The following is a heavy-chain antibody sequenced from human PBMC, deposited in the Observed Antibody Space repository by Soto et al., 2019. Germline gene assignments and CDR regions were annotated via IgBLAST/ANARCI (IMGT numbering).Heavy chain of an antibody. CDR3: AREVGGSGSYYYYYYYMDV. J-gene: IGHJ6*03. CDR1: GFTVSSNY. V-gene: IGHV3-66*01. CDR2: IYSGGST. Sequence: GGSLRLSCAASGFTVSSNYMSWVRQAPGKGLEWVSVIYSGGSTYYADSVKGRFTISRDNSKNTLYLQMNSLRAEDTTVYYCAREVGGSGSYYYYYYYMDVWGKGTTVTVSS. D-gene: IGHD3-10*01.